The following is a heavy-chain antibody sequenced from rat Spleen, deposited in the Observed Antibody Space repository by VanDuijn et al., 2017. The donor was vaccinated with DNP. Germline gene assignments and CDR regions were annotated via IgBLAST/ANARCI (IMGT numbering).Heavy chain of an antibody. V-gene: IGHV3-1*01. CDR1: GYSITSNY. D-gene: IGHD1-7*01. Sequence: EVQLQESGPGLGKPSQSLSLTCSVPGYSITSNYWGWIRQFPGNKAEYIGHISYSGRTYYNPSLKSRISITRDTSKNHFFLHLNSVTIEDTATYYCARWTRYFDYWGQGVMVTVSS. CDR3: ARWTRYFDY. CDR2: ISYSGRT. J-gene: IGHJ2*01.